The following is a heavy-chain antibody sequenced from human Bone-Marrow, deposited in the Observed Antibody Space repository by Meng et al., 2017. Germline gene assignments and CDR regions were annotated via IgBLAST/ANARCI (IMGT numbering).Heavy chain of an antibody. CDR3: TRPGYSSDWSPDYYYYGMDV. D-gene: IGHD6-19*01. CDR1: GFTFSGSA. CDR2: IRSKANSYAT. J-gene: IGHJ6*02. Sequence: GGSLRLSCAASGFTFSGSAMHWVRQAPGKGREWVGRIRSKANSYATAYAASVKGRFTISRDDSKNTAYLQMDSLKTEDTAVYYCTRPGYSSDWSPDYYYYGMDVWGQGTTVTVSS. V-gene: IGHV3-73*01.